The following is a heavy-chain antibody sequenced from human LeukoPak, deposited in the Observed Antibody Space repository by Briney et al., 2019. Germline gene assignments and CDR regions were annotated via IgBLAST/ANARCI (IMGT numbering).Heavy chain of an antibody. CDR1: GGSISTGDYH. Sequence: SGTLSLTCAVSGGSISTGDYHWSWIRQPPGKGLEWMGYINHRGSTYYNSSLKSRVTMSLDTSRDQFSLRLSSMIAADTAVYYCARDCGGGSCYGAFEIWGQGTMVTVSS. V-gene: IGHV4-30-4*01. D-gene: IGHD2-15*01. CDR3: ARDCGGGSCYGAFEI. J-gene: IGHJ3*02. CDR2: INHRGST.